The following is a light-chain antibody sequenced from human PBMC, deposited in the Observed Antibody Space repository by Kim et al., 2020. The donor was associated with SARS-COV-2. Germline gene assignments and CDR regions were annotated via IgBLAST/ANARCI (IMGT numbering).Light chain of an antibody. V-gene: IGKV1-5*03. CDR3: QQYKSYPWT. CDR1: RDISTW. Sequence: ASGADRVTITCRASRDISTWVAWYQQKPGKAPKLLIYKASNLQSGVPPRFSGSGSGTEFTLTTSSLQPDDFATYYCQQYKSYPWTFGQGTKVDIK. J-gene: IGKJ1*01. CDR2: KAS.